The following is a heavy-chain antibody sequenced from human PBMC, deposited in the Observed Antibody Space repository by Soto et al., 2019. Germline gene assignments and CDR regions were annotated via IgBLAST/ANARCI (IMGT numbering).Heavy chain of an antibody. Sequence: GWSLRLSCTACGFTFISYAISWVRQAPGKGLEWVSAISGSGVSTYYADSVKGLFNISRDNSKKTLYLQMNSLRAEDTAVYYCAKATHYYYSSGYYPFDYSGQRNLVAVSS. CDR1: GFTFISYA. D-gene: IGHD3-22*01. CDR3: AKATHYYYSSGYYPFDY. CDR2: ISGSGVST. J-gene: IGHJ4*02. V-gene: IGHV3-23*01.